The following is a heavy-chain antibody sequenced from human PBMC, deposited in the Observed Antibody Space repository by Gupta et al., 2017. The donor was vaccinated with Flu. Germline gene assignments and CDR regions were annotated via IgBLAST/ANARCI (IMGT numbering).Heavy chain of an antibody. CDR3: ARIFHNYGSYYFDN. D-gene: IGHD3-10*01. J-gene: IGHJ4*02. Sequence: IRQHPGKGLEWIGYIYYSGPTYSNSSLRRRVPISVDTSKNHFSLKLSSVTAADTAVYYCARIFHNYGSYYFDNWGQGTLVTVSS. CDR2: IYYSGPT. V-gene: IGHV4-31*02.